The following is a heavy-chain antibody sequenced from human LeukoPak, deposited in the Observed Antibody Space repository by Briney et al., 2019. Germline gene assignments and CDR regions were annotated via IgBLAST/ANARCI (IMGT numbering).Heavy chain of an antibody. V-gene: IGHV3-21*01. CDR2: ISSSSSYI. J-gene: IGHJ4*02. Sequence: GGSLRLSCAASGFTFSSYSMNWVRQAPGKGLEWVSSISSSSSYIYYADSVKGRFTISRDNAKNSLYLQTNSLRTEDTAVYYCARDKQLVQGGGVYWGQGTLVTVSS. D-gene: IGHD6-6*01. CDR1: GFTFSSYS. CDR3: ARDKQLVQGGGVY.